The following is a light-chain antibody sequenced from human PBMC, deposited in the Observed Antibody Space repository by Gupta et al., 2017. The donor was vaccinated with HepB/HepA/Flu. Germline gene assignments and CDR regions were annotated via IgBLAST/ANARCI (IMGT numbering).Light chain of an antibody. J-gene: IGKJ5*01. CDR3: QQDDALHS. CDR1: QDIRNY. Sequence: DIQMTQSPSSLSASVGDRVTITCQAGQDIRNYLSWYQHKPGKAPKLMIYDASHLKTGVPSSFSGSGAGKDFSLTSKRLQHEDVAKYYCQQDDALHSFGQGTRLEIK. CDR2: DAS. V-gene: IGKV1-33*01.